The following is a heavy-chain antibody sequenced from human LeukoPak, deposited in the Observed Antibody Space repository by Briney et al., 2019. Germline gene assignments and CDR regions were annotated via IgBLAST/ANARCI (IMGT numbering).Heavy chain of an antibody. CDR2: IYYSGST. V-gene: IGHV4-31*03. D-gene: IGHD3-22*01. CDR3: ASSPAYYYDSSGLPRGAFDI. Sequence: SQTLSLTCTVSGGSISSGGYYWSWIRQHPGKGLEWIGYIYYSGSTYYNPSLKSRVTISVDTSKNQFSLKLSSVTAADTAVYYCASSPAYYYDSSGLPRGAFDIWGQGTMVTVSS. J-gene: IGHJ3*02. CDR1: GGSISSGGYY.